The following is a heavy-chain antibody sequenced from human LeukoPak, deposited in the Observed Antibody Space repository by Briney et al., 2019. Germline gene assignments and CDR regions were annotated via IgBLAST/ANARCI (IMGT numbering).Heavy chain of an antibody. CDR2: IRFDGSNK. CDR1: GFTFSTSG. CDR3: AIHRGYTSSFDY. J-gene: IGHJ4*02. D-gene: IGHD6-19*01. V-gene: IGHV3-30*02. Sequence: GGPLRLSCAASGFTFSTSGMHWVRQAPGKGLEWVAFIRFDGSNKYYADSVKGRFTISRDNSKNALYLQMNSLRAEDTAVYYCAIHRGYTSSFDYWGQGTLVTVSS.